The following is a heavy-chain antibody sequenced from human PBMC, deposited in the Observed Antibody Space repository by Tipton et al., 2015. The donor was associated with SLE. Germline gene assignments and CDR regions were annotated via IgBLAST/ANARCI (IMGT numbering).Heavy chain of an antibody. Sequence: TLSLTCAVSGYSISSSYYWSWIRQPAGKGLEWIGRIYTSGSTNYNPSLKSRVTMSVDTSKNQFSLKLSSVTAADTAVYYCARAQRYTYGDGYFDYWGQGTLVTVSS. CDR2: IYTSGST. D-gene: IGHD5-18*01. CDR1: GYSISSSYY. J-gene: IGHJ4*02. CDR3: ARAQRYTYGDGYFDY. V-gene: IGHV4-4*07.